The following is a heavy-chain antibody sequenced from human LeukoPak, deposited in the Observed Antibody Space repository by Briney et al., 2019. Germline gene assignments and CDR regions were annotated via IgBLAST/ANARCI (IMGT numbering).Heavy chain of an antibody. J-gene: IGHJ4*02. V-gene: IGHV1-69*05. CDR2: IIPIFGTA. Sequence: ASVTVSCKASGGTFSSYAISWVRQAPGQGLEWMGGIIPIFGTANYAQKFQGRVTITTDESTSTAYMELSSLRSEDTAVYYCARGGHGYCSGGSCYSRNLYYFDYWGQGTLVTVSS. CDR3: ARGGHGYCSGGSCYSRNLYYFDY. D-gene: IGHD2-15*01. CDR1: GGTFSSYA.